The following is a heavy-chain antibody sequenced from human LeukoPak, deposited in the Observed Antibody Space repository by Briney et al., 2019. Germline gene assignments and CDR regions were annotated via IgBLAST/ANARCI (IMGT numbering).Heavy chain of an antibody. J-gene: IGHJ4*02. V-gene: IGHV3-21*01. D-gene: IGHD6-13*01. CDR1: GFTFSSYS. Sequence: GGSLRLSCAASGFTFSSYSMNWVRQAPGKGLEWVSSISSSSTYIYYADSVKGRITISRDNAKNSLYLQMNSLRAEDTAVYYCAREDVIAAPFDYWGQGTLVTVSS. CDR3: AREDVIAAPFDY. CDR2: ISSSSTYI.